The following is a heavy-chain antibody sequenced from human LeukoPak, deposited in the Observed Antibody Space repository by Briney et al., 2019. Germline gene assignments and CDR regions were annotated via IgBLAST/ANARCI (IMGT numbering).Heavy chain of an antibody. J-gene: IGHJ4*02. Sequence: GGSLRLSCAASGFTFSSYSMSWVRQPPGKGLEWVSTINDRGGNTYYADSVKGRFTISRDNSKNTLYVQMNSLRADDTAVYYCAKGSSRYYFDYWGQGTLVSVSS. CDR2: INDRGGNT. CDR3: AKGSSRYYFDY. V-gene: IGHV3-23*01. D-gene: IGHD2-2*01. CDR1: GFTFSSYS.